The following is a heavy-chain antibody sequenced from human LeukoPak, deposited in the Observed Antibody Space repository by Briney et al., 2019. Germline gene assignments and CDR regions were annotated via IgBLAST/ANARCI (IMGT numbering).Heavy chain of an antibody. J-gene: IGHJ4*02. Sequence: ASVKVSFKASGYTFTSYYMHWVRQAPGQGLEWMGIINPSGGSTSYAQKFQGRVTMTRDTSTSTVYMELSSLRSEDTAVYYCAREPVAMVRGEDTDYWGQGTLVTVSS. CDR1: GYTFTSYY. CDR2: INPSGGST. V-gene: IGHV1-46*01. CDR3: AREPVAMVRGEDTDY. D-gene: IGHD3-10*01.